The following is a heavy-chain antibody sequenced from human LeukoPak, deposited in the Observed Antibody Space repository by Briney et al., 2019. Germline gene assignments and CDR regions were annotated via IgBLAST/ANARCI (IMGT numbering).Heavy chain of an antibody. CDR1: GGSFSGYY. CDR2: INHSGST. CDR3: ARAAGGVSGYDLYYFDY. V-gene: IGHV4-34*01. Sequence: SETLSLTCAVYGGSFSGYYWSWIRQPPGKGLEWIGEINHSGSTNYNPSLKSRVTISVDTSKNQFSLKLSSVTAEDTAVYYCARAAGGVSGYDLYYFDYWGQGALVTVSS. D-gene: IGHD5-12*01. J-gene: IGHJ4*02.